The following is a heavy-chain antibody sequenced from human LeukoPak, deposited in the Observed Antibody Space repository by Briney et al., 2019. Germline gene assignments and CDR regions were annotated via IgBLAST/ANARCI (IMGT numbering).Heavy chain of an antibody. CDR2: ISSSGDNT. D-gene: IGHD6-13*01. V-gene: IGHV3-23*01. CDR1: GFTFSRDW. Sequence: QSGGSLRLSCAASGFTFSRDWMHWVRQAPGKGLEWVSSISSSGDNTYHSDSVKGRFTISRDDSKNTIYLNMTSLRAEDTAVYYCARGGISWYYFFEYWGQGTLVTVSS. CDR3: ARGGISWYYFFEY. J-gene: IGHJ4*02.